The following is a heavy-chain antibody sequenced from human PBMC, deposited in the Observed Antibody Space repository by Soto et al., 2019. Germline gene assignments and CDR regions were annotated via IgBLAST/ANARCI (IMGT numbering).Heavy chain of an antibody. V-gene: IGHV4-39*01. CDR1: GGSISSSSYY. CDR3: ARHSTVAYYFDY. J-gene: IGHJ4*02. D-gene: IGHD4-17*01. Sequence: QLQLQESGPGLVKPSETLSLTCTVSGGSISSSSYYWGWIRQPPGKGLEWIGSIYYSGSTYYNPSLKSRVTISVDTSKNQFSLKLSSVTAADTAVYYCARHSTVAYYFDYWGQGTLVTVSS. CDR2: IYYSGST.